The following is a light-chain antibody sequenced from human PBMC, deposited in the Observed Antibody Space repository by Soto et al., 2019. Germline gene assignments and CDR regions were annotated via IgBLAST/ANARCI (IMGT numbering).Light chain of an antibody. CDR3: CSYAGSSTLVV. Sequence: QSVLTQPASVSGSPGQSITISCTGTSSDVGSYNLVSWYQQHPGKAPKLMIYEDTKRPSGVSNRFSGSKSGNTASLTISGLQAEDEADYYCCSYAGSSTLVVFGGGTKLTVL. V-gene: IGLV2-23*02. CDR2: EDT. CDR1: SSDVGSYNL. J-gene: IGLJ2*01.